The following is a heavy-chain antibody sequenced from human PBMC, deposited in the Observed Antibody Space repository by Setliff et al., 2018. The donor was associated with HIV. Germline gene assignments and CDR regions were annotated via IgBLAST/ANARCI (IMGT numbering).Heavy chain of an antibody. V-gene: IGHV4-61*09. CDR3: ARLLQGGNYAFDI. CDR2: IFTSGST. D-gene: IGHD2-21*02. J-gene: IGHJ3*02. Sequence: SETLSLTCTVSGDSINSGSYYWSWIRQPAGEGLEWIGHIFTSGSTTYNPSLKSRVIISVDTSKMQFSLKLRSVTAADTAMYYCARLLQGGNYAFDIWGQGTMVTVSS. CDR1: GDSINSGSYY.